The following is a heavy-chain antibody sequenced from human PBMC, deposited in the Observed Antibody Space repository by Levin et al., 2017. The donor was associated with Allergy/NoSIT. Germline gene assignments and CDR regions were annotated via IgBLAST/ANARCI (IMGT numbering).Heavy chain of an antibody. D-gene: IGHD6-19*01. CDR3: AKVKYSSLIPRSYGMDG. Sequence: GGSLRLSCAASGFSFSSYGMHWVRQAPGKGLEWVAVISYDGSNKYYADSVKGRFTISRDNSKNTLYLQMNSLRAEDTAVYSCAKVKYSSLIPRSYGMDGWGQGTTVTVSS. CDR1: GFSFSSYG. J-gene: IGHJ6*02. V-gene: IGHV3-30*18. CDR2: ISYDGSNK.